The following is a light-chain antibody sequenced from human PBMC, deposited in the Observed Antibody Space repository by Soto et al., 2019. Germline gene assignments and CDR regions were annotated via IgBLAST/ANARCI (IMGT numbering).Light chain of an antibody. Sequence: DIQMTQSPSTLSASVGDSVTIXXRASQSISSWLAWYQQKPGKAPKLXIYDASSLESGVPSRFSGSGSGTEFTLTITSLQPEDFAVYYCQQRSNWPLTFGQGTRLEIK. J-gene: IGKJ5*01. CDR2: DAS. CDR3: QQRSNWPLT. CDR1: QSISSW. V-gene: IGKV1-5*01.